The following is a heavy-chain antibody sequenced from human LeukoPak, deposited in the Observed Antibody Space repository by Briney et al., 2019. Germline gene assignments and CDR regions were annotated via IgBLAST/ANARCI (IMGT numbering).Heavy chain of an antibody. CDR2: IYSGGTT. CDR1: GFTVSNNY. D-gene: IGHD4-17*01. CDR3: ARGRPDYGEFGYFDY. Sequence: PGGSLRLSCAASGFTVSNNYMNWVRQAPGKGLEWVSTIYSGGTTYYADSVKGRFTASRDNSKNTMYLQLNSLRAEDTAVYYYARGRPDYGEFGYFDYWGQGTLVTVSS. J-gene: IGHJ4*02. V-gene: IGHV3-66*01.